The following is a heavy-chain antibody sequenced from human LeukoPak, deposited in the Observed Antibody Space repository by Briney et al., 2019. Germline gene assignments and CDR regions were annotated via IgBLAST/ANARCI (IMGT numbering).Heavy chain of an antibody. CDR2: INPNSGGT. D-gene: IGHD2-2*01. CDR1: GYTFTGYY. Sequence: ASVKVSCKASGYTFTGYYMHWVRQAPGQGLEWMGWINPNSGGTNYAQKFQGRVTMTRDTSISTAYMELSRLRSDDTAVYYCAKDSSLVPTAYNWFDPWGQGTLVTVPS. V-gene: IGHV1-2*02. J-gene: IGHJ5*02. CDR3: AKDSSLVPTAYNWFDP.